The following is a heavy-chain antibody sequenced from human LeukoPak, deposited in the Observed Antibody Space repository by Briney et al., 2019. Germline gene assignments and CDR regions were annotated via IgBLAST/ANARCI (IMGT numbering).Heavy chain of an antibody. CDR2: ISGSGGST. CDR1: GFTFSSYA. CDR3: AKDRNWYYIFDY. V-gene: IGHV3-23*01. J-gene: IGHJ4*02. Sequence: GGSLRLSCAASGFTFSSYAMNWVRQAPGKGLEWITAISGSGGSTYYADSVKGRFTISRDNSKNTLYLQMNSLRAEDTAVYYCAKDRNWYYIFDYWGQGTLVTVSS. D-gene: IGHD1-7*01.